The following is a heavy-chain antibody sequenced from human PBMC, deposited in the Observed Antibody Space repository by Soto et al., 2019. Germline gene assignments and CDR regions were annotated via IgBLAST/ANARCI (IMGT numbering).Heavy chain of an antibody. CDR1: GFTFSSYG. CDR2: ISYDGSNK. J-gene: IGHJ4*02. CDR3: AKDGGYCSGCSWVGDFDY. D-gene: IGHD2-15*01. Sequence: GGSLRLSCAASGFTFSSYGMHCVRQAPGKGLEWVAVISYDGSNKYYADSVKGRFTISRDNSKNTLYLQMNSLRAEDTAVYYCAKDGGYCSGCSWVGDFDYWGQGTLVTVSS. V-gene: IGHV3-30*18.